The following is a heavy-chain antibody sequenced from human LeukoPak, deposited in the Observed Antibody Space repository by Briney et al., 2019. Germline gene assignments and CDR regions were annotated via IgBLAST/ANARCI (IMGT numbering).Heavy chain of an antibody. Sequence: GGSLRLSCAASGFTFSSYAMTWVRQAPGKGLEWVSAIKGRFTISRDNSKNTLYLQMNSLRAEDTAVYYCAKDETSIAVAGPFHYWGQGTLVTVSS. CDR3: AKDETSIAVAGPFHY. V-gene: IGHV3-23*01. J-gene: IGHJ4*02. CDR2: I. CDR1: GFTFSSYA. D-gene: IGHD6-13*01.